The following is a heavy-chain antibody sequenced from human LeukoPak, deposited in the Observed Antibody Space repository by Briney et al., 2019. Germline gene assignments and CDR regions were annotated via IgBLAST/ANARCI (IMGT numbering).Heavy chain of an antibody. J-gene: IGHJ5*02. Sequence: PSETLSLACTVSGDSISSFYWSWIRQPAGGGLEWLGRFYSSGSANYNPSLKSRVTMSVDTSKNQFSLKLSSVTAADTAVYYCARDGGVAAAVRWFDPWGQGTLVTVSS. CDR2: FYSSGSA. V-gene: IGHV4-4*07. CDR3: ARDGGVAAAVRWFDP. CDR1: GDSISSFY. D-gene: IGHD6-13*01.